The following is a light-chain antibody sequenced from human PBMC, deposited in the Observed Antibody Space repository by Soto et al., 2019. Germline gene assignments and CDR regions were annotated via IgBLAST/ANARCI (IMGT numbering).Light chain of an antibody. CDR1: QSVNTN. CDR3: QQYNSWPPLT. CDR2: GAS. Sequence: EIVMTQSPATLSVSPGESATLSCRASQSVNTNLAWYQQKPGQAPRLLIYGASTRATGLPARFSGRGSGTEFTLTISSLQSEDSAVYFCQQYNSWPPLTFGGGTKVDIK. V-gene: IGKV3-15*01. J-gene: IGKJ4*01.